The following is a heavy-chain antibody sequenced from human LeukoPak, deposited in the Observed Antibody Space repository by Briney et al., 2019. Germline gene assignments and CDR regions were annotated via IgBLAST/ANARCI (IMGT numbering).Heavy chain of an antibody. J-gene: IGHJ2*01. D-gene: IGHD3-10*01. Sequence: SETLFLTCTVSGGSISSYYWSWIRQPPGKGLEWIGYIYYSGSTNYNPSLKSRVTISVDTSKNQFSLKLSSVTAADTAVYYCASFSYGSGSTFDLWGRGTLVTVSS. CDR3: ASFSYGSGSTFDL. CDR2: IYYSGST. V-gene: IGHV4-59*01. CDR1: GGSISSYY.